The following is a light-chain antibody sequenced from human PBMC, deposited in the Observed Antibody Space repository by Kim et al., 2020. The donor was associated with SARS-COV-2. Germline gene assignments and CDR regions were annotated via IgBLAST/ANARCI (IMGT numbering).Light chain of an antibody. CDR1: SSNIGSNY. CDR2: SNN. J-gene: IGLJ3*02. CDR3: AAWDDSLSGWV. V-gene: IGLV1-47*02. Sequence: QSVLTQPPSASGTPGQRVTISCSGSSSNIGSNYVYWYQQLPGTAPKLLIYSNNQRPSGVPDRFSGSKSGTSASLAISWLRSEDEADYYCAAWDDSLSGWVFGGGTQLTVL.